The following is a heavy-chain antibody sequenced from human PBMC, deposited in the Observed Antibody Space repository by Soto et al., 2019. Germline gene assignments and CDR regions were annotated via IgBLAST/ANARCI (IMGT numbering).Heavy chain of an antibody. Sequence: GGSLRLSCAASGFSFSTYAMSWVRQAPGKGLEWVSGISAGGGNTYYADSVRGRFTISRDNSKNTVDLQISSLRAEDTALYYCAKHSEYQLLSWLDPXGLGTLVTVSS. J-gene: IGHJ5*02. D-gene: IGHD2-2*01. CDR1: GFSFSTYA. CDR2: ISAGGGNT. V-gene: IGHV3-23*01. CDR3: AKHSEYQLLSWLDP.